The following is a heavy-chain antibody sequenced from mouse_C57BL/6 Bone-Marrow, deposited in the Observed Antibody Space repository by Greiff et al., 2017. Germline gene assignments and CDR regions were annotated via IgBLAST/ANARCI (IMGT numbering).Heavy chain of an antibody. J-gene: IGHJ2*01. D-gene: IGHD1-1*01. Sequence: VQLQQSGAELARPGASVKMSCKASGYTFTSYTMHWVKQRPGQGLEWIGYINPSSGYTKYNQKFKDKATLTADKSSSTAYMQLSSLTSEDSAVYDCARYHYGSSYGDWGQGTTLTVSS. V-gene: IGHV1-4*01. CDR2: INPSSGYT. CDR1: GYTFTSYT. CDR3: ARYHYGSSYGD.